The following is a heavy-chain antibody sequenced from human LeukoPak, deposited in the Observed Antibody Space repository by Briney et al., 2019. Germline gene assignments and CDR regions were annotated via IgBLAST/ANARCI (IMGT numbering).Heavy chain of an antibody. CDR2: ISGSGGST. J-gene: IGHJ4*02. CDR1: GFTFSSYA. D-gene: IGHD3-16*02. CDR3: AKAGNDYVWGSYRDYYFDY. V-gene: IGHV3-23*01. Sequence: GGSLRLSCAASGFTFSSYAMSWVRQAPGKGLEWVSAISGSGGSTYYADSVKGRFTISRDNSKNTLYLQMNSLRAEDTAVYYCAKAGNDYVWGSYRDYYFDYWGQGTLVTVSS.